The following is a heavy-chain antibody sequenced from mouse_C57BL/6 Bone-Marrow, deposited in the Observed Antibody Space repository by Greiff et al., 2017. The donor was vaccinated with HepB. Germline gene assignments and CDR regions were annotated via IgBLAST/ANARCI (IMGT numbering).Heavy chain of an antibody. D-gene: IGHD2-10*02. CDR2: IDPENGDT. V-gene: IGHV14-4*01. J-gene: IGHJ1*03. CDR1: GFNIKDDY. Sequence: EVQLQQSGAELVRPGASVKLSCTASGFNIKDDYMHWVKQRPEQGLEWIGWIDPENGDTEYASKFQGKATITADTSSNTAYLQLSSLTSEDTAVYYCTTYGNYDWYFDVWGTGTTVTVSS. CDR3: TTYGNYDWYFDV.